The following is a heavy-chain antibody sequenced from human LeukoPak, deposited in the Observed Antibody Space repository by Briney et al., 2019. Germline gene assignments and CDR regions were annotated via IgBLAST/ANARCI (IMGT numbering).Heavy chain of an antibody. CDR1: GFTFSGYA. D-gene: IGHD3-10*01. J-gene: IGHJ4*02. V-gene: IGHV3-30-3*01. Sequence: GGSLRLSCAASGFTFSGYAMSWVRQAPGKGLEWVAVISYDGSNKYYADSVKGRFTISRDNSKNTLYLQMNSLRAEDTAVYYCARGIGPLVDYWGQGTLVTVSS. CDR3: ARGIGPLVDY. CDR2: ISYDGSNK.